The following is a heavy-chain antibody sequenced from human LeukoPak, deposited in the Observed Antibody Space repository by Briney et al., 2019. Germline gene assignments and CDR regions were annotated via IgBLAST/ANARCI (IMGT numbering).Heavy chain of an antibody. J-gene: IGHJ4*02. V-gene: IGHV3-21*01. CDR2: ISSSSYI. Sequence: GSLRLSCAASGFTLSSYSMNWVRQAPGTGLEWVSSISSSSYIHYTDSVKGRFTISRDNTKKSLYLQMNSLRAEDTAVYYCARDRYDRSGYYDYWGQGTLVTVSS. CDR3: ARDRYDRSGYYDY. D-gene: IGHD3-22*01. CDR1: GFTLSSYS.